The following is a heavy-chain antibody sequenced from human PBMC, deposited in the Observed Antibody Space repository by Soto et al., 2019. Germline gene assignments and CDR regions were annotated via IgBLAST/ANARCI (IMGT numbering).Heavy chain of an antibody. D-gene: IGHD1-26*01. CDR3: ARRGSGSYYDY. CDR1: GFTFSSYA. J-gene: IGHJ4*02. V-gene: IGHV3-23*01. Sequence: EVQLLESGGGLVQPGGSLRLSCAASGFTFSSYAMRWVRQAPGKGLEWVSAISGSGGSTYYADSGKGRFTISRDKSKNTLYMQMISLRAEDTAVYYWARRGSGSYYDYWGQGTRVTVSS. CDR2: ISGSGGST.